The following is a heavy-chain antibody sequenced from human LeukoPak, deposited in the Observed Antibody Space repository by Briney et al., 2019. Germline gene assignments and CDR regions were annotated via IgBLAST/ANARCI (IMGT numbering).Heavy chain of an antibody. CDR2: IIPILGIA. CDR3: AIAEANFDY. D-gene: IGHD2-8*01. V-gene: IGHV1-69*04. Sequence: GASVKVSCKASGGTFSSYAITWVRQAPGQGLEWMGRIIPILGIANYAQKFQGRVTITADKSTSTAYMELSSLRSEDTAVYYCAIAEANFDYWGQGTLVTVSS. J-gene: IGHJ4*02. CDR1: GGTFSSYA.